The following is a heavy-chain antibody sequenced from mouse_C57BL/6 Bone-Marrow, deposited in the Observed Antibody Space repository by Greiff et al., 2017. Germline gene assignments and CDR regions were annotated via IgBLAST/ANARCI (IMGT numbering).Heavy chain of an antibody. J-gene: IGHJ3*01. V-gene: IGHV2-2*01. CDR3: ARDYYGGSCGFAY. D-gene: IGHD1-1*01. Sequence: QVQLKQSGPGLVQPSQSLSITCTVSGFSLTSYGVHWVRQSPGKGLEWLGVIWSGGSTDYNAAFISSLSISKDNSKSQVFFKMNSLRAADTAIYFYARDYYGGSCGFAYWGQGTLVTVSA. CDR1: GFSLTSYG. CDR2: IWSGGST.